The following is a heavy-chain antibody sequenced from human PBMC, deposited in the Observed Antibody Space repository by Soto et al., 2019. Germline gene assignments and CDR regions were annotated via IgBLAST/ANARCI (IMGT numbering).Heavy chain of an antibody. V-gene: IGHV4-31*03. D-gene: IGHD2-21*01. J-gene: IGHJ5*02. Sequence: PSETLSLTCRVSGAALNSGNYYWSWIRQVPGKGLEWIGHIYVTGAVDYNPSLRDRITISQDTSERQFSLNLTLVTAADTAVYYCARLRIATNNYKWFDPWGQGTLVTVSS. CDR2: IYVTGAV. CDR1: GAALNSGNYY. CDR3: ARLRIATNNYKWFDP.